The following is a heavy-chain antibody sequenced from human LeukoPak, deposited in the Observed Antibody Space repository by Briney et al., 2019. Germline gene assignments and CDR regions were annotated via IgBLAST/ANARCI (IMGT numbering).Heavy chain of an antibody. CDR3: VTVWRGDFYDPADN. CDR1: GYTLTKDW. CDR2: IYPGDSDI. V-gene: IGHV5-51*01. D-gene: IGHD2/OR15-2a*01. J-gene: IGHJ4*02. Sequence: GEPLKISCKGSGYTLTKDWIGWVRQTPDKGLEWMAMIYPGDSDIIYSPSFQGQVSISVDKSISTAYLQWSSLKASDTAMYYCVTVWRGDFYDPADNWGQGTLVTVSA.